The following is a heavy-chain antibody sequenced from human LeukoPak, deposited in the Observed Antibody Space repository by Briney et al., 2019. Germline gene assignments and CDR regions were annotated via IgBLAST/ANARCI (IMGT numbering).Heavy chain of an antibody. J-gene: IGHJ4*02. Sequence: MSSETLSLTCTVSGDSISRSLYYWGWIRQPPGKGLEWIGYIDYSGSTNYNPSLKSRVTISVDTSKNQFSLKLSSVTAADTAVYYCAREIFFGDSPSGLFDYWGQGTLVTVSS. CDR2: IDYSGST. CDR1: GDSISRSLYY. V-gene: IGHV4-61*01. CDR3: AREIFFGDSPSGLFDY. D-gene: IGHD4-17*01.